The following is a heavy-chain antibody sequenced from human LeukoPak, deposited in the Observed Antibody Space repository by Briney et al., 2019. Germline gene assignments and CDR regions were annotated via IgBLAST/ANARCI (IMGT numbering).Heavy chain of an antibody. D-gene: IGHD5-18*01. CDR2: INPSGGST. V-gene: IGHV1-46*01. CDR1: GYTFTSYY. J-gene: IGHJ6*02. CDR3: ARDGYSYGSYYYYGMDV. Sequence: ASVKVSCKASGYTFTSYYMHGVRQAPGQGLEWMGIINPSGGSTSYAQKFQGRVTMTRDTSTSTVYMELSSLRSEDTAVYYCARDGYSYGSYYYYGMDVWGQGTTVTVSS.